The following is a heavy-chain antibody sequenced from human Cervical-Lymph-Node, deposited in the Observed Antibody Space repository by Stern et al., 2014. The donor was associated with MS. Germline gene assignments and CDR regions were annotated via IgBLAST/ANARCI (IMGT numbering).Heavy chain of an antibody. D-gene: IGHD6-13*01. V-gene: IGHV4-59*01. J-gene: IGHJ4*02. CDR1: GGSISSYY. CDR3: SREALAAGGLDY. CDR2: IYSSGST. Sequence: QLQLQESGPGLVKPSETLSLTCTVSGGSISSYYWSWIRQPPGQGLEWIGYIYSSGSTKYNPHLNNRVTISVDTSKNQFALKLSSVTAADTAVYYCSREALAAGGLDYWGQGTLVTVSS.